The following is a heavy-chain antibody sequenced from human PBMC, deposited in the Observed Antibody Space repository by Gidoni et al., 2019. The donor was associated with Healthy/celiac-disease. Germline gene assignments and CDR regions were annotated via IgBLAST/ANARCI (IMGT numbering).Heavy chain of an antibody. CDR1: GFTFSNAW. V-gene: IGHV3-15*07. CDR2: IKSKTDGGTT. D-gene: IGHD2-2*03. CDR3: TTDPLDIVVVPAAIRDY. J-gene: IGHJ4*02. Sequence: EVQLVEAGGGLVKPGGSLRLSCAASGFTFSNAWLHWVRQAPGKGLEWVGRIKSKTDGGTTDYAAPVKGRFTISRDDSKNTLYLQMNSLKTEDTAVYYCTTDPLDIVVVPAAIRDYWGQGTLVTVSS.